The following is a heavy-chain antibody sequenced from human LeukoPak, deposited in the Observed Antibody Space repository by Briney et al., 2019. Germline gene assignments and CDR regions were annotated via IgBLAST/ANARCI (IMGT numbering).Heavy chain of an antibody. Sequence: GGSLRFSCAVSGFTFSGYAMSWVRQAPGKGREWVSAITSGGSTYYADSVKGRFTISRDNSKDTLYLQMNSLRADDTAVYYCAKDQQWLVPSFDYWGQGTLVTVSS. CDR3: AKDQQWLVPSFDY. J-gene: IGHJ4*02. V-gene: IGHV3-23*01. CDR2: ITSGGST. D-gene: IGHD6-19*01. CDR1: GFTFSGYA.